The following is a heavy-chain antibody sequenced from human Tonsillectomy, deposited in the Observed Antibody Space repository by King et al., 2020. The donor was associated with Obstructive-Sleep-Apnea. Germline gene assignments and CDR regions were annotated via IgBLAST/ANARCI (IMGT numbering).Heavy chain of an antibody. J-gene: IGHJ5*02. CDR2: IKQDGSEK. D-gene: IGHD3-10*01. Sequence: VQLVESGGGLVQPGGSLRLSCVASGFTFSNYWMTWVRQAPGKGLEWVANIKQDGSEKYYVDSVKGRFTISRDNAKNSRYLQMNSLTAEDTAVYYCAGASPPGLELFGPWGQGTLVTVSS. V-gene: IGHV3-7*03. CDR1: GFTFSNYW. CDR3: AGASPPGLELFGP.